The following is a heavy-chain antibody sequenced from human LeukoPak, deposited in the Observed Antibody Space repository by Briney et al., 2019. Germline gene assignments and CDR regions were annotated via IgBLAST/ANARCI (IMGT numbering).Heavy chain of an antibody. D-gene: IGHD6-13*01. J-gene: IGHJ4*02. CDR2: IYYSGST. CDR1: GGSISSYY. Sequence: SETLSLTCTVSGGSISSYYWSWIRQPPGKGLEWTGYIYYSGSTNYNPSLKSRVTISVDTSKNQFSLKLSSVTAADTAVYYCARHGGGGSSWVDYWGQGTLVTVSS. V-gene: IGHV4-59*08. CDR3: ARHGGGGSSWVDY.